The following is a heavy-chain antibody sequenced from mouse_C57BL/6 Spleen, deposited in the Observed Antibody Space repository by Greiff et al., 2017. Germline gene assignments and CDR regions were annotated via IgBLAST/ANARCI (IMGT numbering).Heavy chain of an antibody. V-gene: IGHV5-16*01. CDR3: ARDGGGDYDDYPMDY. J-gene: IGHJ4*01. Sequence: EVQLVESEGGLVQPGSSMKLSCTASGFTFSDYYMAWVRQVPEKGLEWVANINYDGSSTYYLDSLKSRFIISRDNAKNILYLQMSSLKSEDTATYYCARDGGGDYDDYPMDYWGQGTSVTVSS. D-gene: IGHD2-4*01. CDR1: GFTFSDYY. CDR2: INYDGSST.